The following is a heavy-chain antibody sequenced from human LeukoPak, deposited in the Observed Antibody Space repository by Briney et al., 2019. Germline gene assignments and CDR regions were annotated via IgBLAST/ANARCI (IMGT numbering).Heavy chain of an antibody. CDR2: MNPNSGNT. V-gene: IGHV1-8*01. CDR3: ARVSHLTIVGAISNFGY. Sequence: GASVKVSCKASGYTFTSYDINWVRQATGQGLEWMGWMNPNSGNTGYAQKFQGRVTMTRNTSISTAYMELSSLRSEDTAVYYCARVSHLTIVGAISNFGYWGQGTLVTVSS. D-gene: IGHD1-26*01. J-gene: IGHJ4*02. CDR1: GYTFTSYD.